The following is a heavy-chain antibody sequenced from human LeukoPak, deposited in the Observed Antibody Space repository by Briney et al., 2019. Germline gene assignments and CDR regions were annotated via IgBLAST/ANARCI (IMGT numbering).Heavy chain of an antibody. CDR2: ISWNSGSI. D-gene: IGHD3-22*01. V-gene: IGHV3-9*01. Sequence: PGGSLRLSCAASGFTFDDYAMHWVRQAPGKGLEWVSGISWNSGSIGYADSVKGRFTISRDNAKNSLYLQMNSLRAEDTAAYYCARVTPYYYDRRRGFDYWGQGTLVTVSS. CDR3: ARVTPYYYDRRRGFDY. CDR1: GFTFDDYA. J-gene: IGHJ4*02.